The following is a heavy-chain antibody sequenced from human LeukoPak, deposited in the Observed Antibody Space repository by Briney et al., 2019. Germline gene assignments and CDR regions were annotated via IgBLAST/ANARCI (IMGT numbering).Heavy chain of an antibody. CDR1: GFTFSSYG. CDR2: ISYDGSNK. J-gene: IGHJ4*02. V-gene: IGHV3-30*18. Sequence: GGSLRLSCAASGFTFSSYGMHWVRQAPGKGLEWVAVISYDGSNKYYADSVKGRFTISRDNSKNTLYLQMNSLRAEDTAVYYCAKGGRIVVVPAAYIAVAGQVPTLQGRPYYFDYWGQGTLVTVSS. CDR3: AKGGRIVVVPAAYIAVAGQVPTLQGRPYYFDY. D-gene: IGHD2-2*01.